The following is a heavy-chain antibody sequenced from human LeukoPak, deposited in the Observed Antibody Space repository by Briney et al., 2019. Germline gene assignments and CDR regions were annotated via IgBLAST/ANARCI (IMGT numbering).Heavy chain of an antibody. CDR1: GFTLSDYT. V-gene: IGHV3-33*01. Sequence: GGSLRLSCPASGFTLSDYTMQWLRQAPGKGLEWVAVIWHDGTYISYGDSVRGRFTISRDNSKNTLYLQMNRLRAEDTAVYYCAREGPTTAVGSGAPDIWGLGTMVTVSS. CDR3: AREGPTTAVGSGAPDI. J-gene: IGHJ3*02. CDR2: IWHDGTYI. D-gene: IGHD6-13*01.